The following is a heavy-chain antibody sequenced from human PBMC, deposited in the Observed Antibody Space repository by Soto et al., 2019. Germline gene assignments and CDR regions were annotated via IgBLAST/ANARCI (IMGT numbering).Heavy chain of an antibody. CDR3: AKGDYGGNSPYWYFDL. V-gene: IGHV3-23*01. CDR1: GVTFNKYA. Sequence: EVQLLESGGDFVQPGGSLRLSCAVSGVTFNKYAMSWVRLPPGKGPEWVSAITGSGGLAYYADSVKGRFSISRDNSKNILFLQMNRLKDEDSATYYCAKGDYGGNSPYWYFDLWGRGTLVIVSS. J-gene: IGHJ2*01. CDR2: ITGSGGLA. D-gene: IGHD2-21*02.